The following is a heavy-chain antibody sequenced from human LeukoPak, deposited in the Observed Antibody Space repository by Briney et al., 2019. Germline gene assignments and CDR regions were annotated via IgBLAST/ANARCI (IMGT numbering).Heavy chain of an antibody. CDR1: GFTFSSYT. V-gene: IGHV3-66*01. J-gene: IGHJ6*02. CDR2: IYSGGSR. CDR3: ARDKDVAGIYYYYGMDV. D-gene: IGHD6-19*01. Sequence: GGSLRLSCAASGFTFSSYTINWVRQAPGKGLEWVSVIYSGGSRYYADSVKGRFAISRDTSKNTLSLQLNSLRAEDTAVYYCARDKDVAGIYYYYGMDVGGQGTTVIVS.